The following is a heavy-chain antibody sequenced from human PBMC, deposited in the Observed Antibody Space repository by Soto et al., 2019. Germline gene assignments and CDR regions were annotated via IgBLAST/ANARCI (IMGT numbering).Heavy chain of an antibody. Sequence: GGSLRLSCAAPGFTFSSYAMHWVRQAPGKGLEWVAVISYDGSNKYYADSVKGRFTISRDNSKNTLYLQMNSLRAEDTAVYYCARDHSITMVRGVPSDFDYWGQGTLVTVSS. CDR3: ARDHSITMVRGVPSDFDY. D-gene: IGHD3-10*01. CDR2: ISYDGSNK. V-gene: IGHV3-30-3*01. J-gene: IGHJ4*02. CDR1: GFTFSSYA.